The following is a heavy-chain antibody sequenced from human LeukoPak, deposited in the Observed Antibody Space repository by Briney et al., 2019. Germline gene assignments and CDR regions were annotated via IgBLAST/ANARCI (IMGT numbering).Heavy chain of an antibody. CDR2: IYHSGST. CDR3: ARQGGYDSSGYLDF. D-gene: IGHD3-22*01. V-gene: IGHV4-59*08. CDR1: GGSISSYY. Sequence: SETLSLTCTVSGGSISSYYWSWIRQPPGKGLEWIGSIYHSGSTYYNPSLKSRVTISVDTSKNQFSLKLSSVTAADTAVYYCARQGGYDSSGYLDFWGQGTLVTVSS. J-gene: IGHJ4*02.